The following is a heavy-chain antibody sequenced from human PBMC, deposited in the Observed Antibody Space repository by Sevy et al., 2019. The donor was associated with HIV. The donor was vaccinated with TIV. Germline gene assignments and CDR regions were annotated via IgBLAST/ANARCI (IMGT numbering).Heavy chain of an antibody. D-gene: IGHD4-17*01. CDR1: GFTFTSYS. J-gene: IGHJ4*02. Sequence: GGSLRLSCAASGFTFTSYSMNWVRQAPGKGLEWISYISSDSTTIYYLESVKGRFTITRDTANNALYLQMISLRDEDTAVYYCARNCYGDYIIDSWGQGTPVTVSS. CDR2: ISSDSTTI. V-gene: IGHV3-48*02. CDR3: ARNCYGDYIIDS.